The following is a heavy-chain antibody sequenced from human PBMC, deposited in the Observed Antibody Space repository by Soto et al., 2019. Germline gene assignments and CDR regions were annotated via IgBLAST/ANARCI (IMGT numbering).Heavy chain of an antibody. CDR2: LYNSVTT. J-gene: IGHJ6*02. D-gene: IGHD3-10*01. V-gene: IGHV4-59*02. CDR3: ARLPRFGSENSLAFNP. Sequence: QVQLQESGPGLVKPSETLSLTCTVSGASVRGYYWSWIRQPPGRRLEWVAYLYNSVTTNYNPSLRSRHTISIDMSNNQLYLHLSSVPSTDTALSYCARLPRFGSENSLAFNPWGQGTTVSVSS. CDR1: GASVRGYY.